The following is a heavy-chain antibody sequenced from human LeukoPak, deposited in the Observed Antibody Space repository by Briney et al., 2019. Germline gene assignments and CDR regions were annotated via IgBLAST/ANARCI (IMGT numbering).Heavy chain of an antibody. CDR1: GFTFSSYA. D-gene: IGHD2-2*01. J-gene: IGHJ5*02. V-gene: IGHV3-23*01. CDR3: AKEPREYCSSTSCPNWIDP. Sequence: GGSLRLSCAASGFTFSSYAMSWVRQAPGKGLEWVSAISGSGGTTYYADSVKGRVTISRDNSKNTLYLQMSSLRAEDTAVYYCAKEPREYCSSTSCPNWIDPWGQGTLVTVSS. CDR2: ISGSGGTT.